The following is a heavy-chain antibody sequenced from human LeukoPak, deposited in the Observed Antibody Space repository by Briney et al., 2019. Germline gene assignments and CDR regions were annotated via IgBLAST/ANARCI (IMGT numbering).Heavy chain of an antibody. J-gene: IGHJ4*02. CDR3: ARDVFGEAAAGVDY. CDR1: GGSISSGGYY. CDR2: IYYSGST. D-gene: IGHD6-13*01. Sequence: SETLSLTCTVSGGSISSGGYYWSWIRQHTGKGLEWIGYIYYSGSTYYNPSLKSRVTISVDTSKNQFSLKLSSVTAADTAAYYCARDVFGEAAAGVDYWGQGTLVTVSS. V-gene: IGHV4-31*03.